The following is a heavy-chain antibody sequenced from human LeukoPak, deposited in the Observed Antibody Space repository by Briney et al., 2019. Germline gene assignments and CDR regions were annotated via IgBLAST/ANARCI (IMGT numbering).Heavy chain of an antibody. CDR2: IWYDGSNK. CDR1: GFIFSNYG. V-gene: IGHV3-33*08. CDR3: ARASEGAAAYY. D-gene: IGHD6-13*01. Sequence: GGSLRLSCAASGFIFSNYGMNWVRQAPGKGLEWVALIWYDGSNKYYADSVKGRFTISRDNSKNTLYLQMNSLRAEDTAVYYCARASEGAAAYYWGQGTLVTVSS. J-gene: IGHJ4*02.